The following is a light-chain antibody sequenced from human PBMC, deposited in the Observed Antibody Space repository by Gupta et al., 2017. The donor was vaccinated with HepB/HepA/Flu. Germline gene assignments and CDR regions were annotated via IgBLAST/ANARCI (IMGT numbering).Light chain of an antibody. CDR1: SSDVGGYNF. Sequence: QSALTQPASVSGSPGQSITISCPGTSSDVGGYNFVSWYQQHPGKAPKLLIYDVYNRPSGISDRFSGSKSGNTASLTISGLQAEDEADYYCNSYTSSSTVLFGGGTKLTVL. J-gene: IGLJ2*01. CDR2: DVY. CDR3: NSYTSSSTVL. V-gene: IGLV2-14*03.